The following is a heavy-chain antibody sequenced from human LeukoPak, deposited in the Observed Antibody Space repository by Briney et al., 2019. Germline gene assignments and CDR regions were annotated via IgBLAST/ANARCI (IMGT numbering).Heavy chain of an antibody. CDR3: ARDLPSYYFDSGNMFDP. Sequence: SETLSLTCTVSVGSISNFYWSWIRQPAGKGLEWIGRIYSSGRTNYNSSLKSRVAMSIDTSNNQFSLKLSSVTAADTAVYYCARDLPSYYFDSGNMFDPWGQGTLVTVSS. CDR2: IYSSGRT. J-gene: IGHJ5*02. D-gene: IGHD3-10*01. V-gene: IGHV4-4*07. CDR1: VGSISNFY.